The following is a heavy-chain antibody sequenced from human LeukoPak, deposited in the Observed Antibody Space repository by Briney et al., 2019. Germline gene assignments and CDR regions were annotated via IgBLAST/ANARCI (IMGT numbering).Heavy chain of an antibody. D-gene: IGHD4-17*01. J-gene: IGHJ3*02. CDR3: AKSHDGDPKEGGFDI. Sequence: SETLSLTCAVSGGSIASSTYYWGWIRQPPGKGLEWIGSIYYSGSTYYNPSLKSRVTISLDTTKNQISLKLSSVTAADTAVYYCAKSHDGDPKEGGFDIWGQGTMVTVSS. CDR2: IYYSGST. V-gene: IGHV4-39*01. CDR1: GGSIASSTYY.